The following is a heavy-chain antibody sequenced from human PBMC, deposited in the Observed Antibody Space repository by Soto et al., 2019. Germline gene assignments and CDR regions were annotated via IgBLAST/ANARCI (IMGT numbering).Heavy chain of an antibody. CDR1: GFNLQDHG. V-gene: IGHV3-9*01. CDR3: AKEDSGLSGYLEV. J-gene: IGHJ6*03. Sequence: EVQLVESGGGLVQPGSSLRLSCIASGFNLQDHGMHWVRQAPGKGLEWVSGITWHSDGMGYADSVKGRFTISRDNAKNSLYLQMNILRVEQPSLYYCAKEDSGLSGYLEVWGKGTTVTVSS. CDR2: ITWHSDGM. D-gene: IGHD2-15*01.